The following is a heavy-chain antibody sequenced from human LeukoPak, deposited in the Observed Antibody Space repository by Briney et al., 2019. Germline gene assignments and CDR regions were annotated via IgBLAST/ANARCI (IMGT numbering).Heavy chain of an antibody. J-gene: IGHJ4*02. Sequence: SETLSLTCTVSGYSISSGYYWGWIRQPPGKGLEWIGNIYYSGNTYYNPSLKSRVTMSVDTSKNQFSLKLSSVTAADTAVYYCARGYSNYDYWGQGTLVTVSS. CDR1: GYSISSGYY. CDR3: ARGYSNYDY. D-gene: IGHD4-11*01. V-gene: IGHV4-38-2*02. CDR2: IYYSGNT.